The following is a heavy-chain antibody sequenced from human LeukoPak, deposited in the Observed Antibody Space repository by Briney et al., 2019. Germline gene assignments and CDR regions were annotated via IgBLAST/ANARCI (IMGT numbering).Heavy chain of an antibody. V-gene: IGHV4-31*03. CDR2: IYYSGST. CDR1: GGSISSGGYY. Sequence: PSETLSLTCTVSGGSISSGGYYWSWIRQHPGKGLEWIGYIYYSGSTYYNPSLKSRVTISVDTSKNQFSLKLSSVTAADTAVYYCATLEPDRRGYYTGHYYYYMDVWGKGTTVTVSS. J-gene: IGHJ6*03. CDR3: ATLEPDRRGYYTGHYYYYMDV. D-gene: IGHD3-3*01.